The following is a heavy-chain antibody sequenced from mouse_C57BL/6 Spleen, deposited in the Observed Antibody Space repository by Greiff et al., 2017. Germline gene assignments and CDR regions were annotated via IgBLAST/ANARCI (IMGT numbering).Heavy chain of an antibody. CDR3: ARYYGSIYEDY. V-gene: IGHV1-64*01. D-gene: IGHD1-1*01. Sequence: QVQLQQSGAELVKPGASVKLSCKASGYTFTSYWMHWVKQRPGQGLEWIGMIHPNSGSTNYNEKFKSKATLTVDKSSSTAYMQLSSLTSEDSAVYYCARYYGSIYEDYWGQGTTLTVSS. CDR1: GYTFTSYW. CDR2: IHPNSGST. J-gene: IGHJ2*01.